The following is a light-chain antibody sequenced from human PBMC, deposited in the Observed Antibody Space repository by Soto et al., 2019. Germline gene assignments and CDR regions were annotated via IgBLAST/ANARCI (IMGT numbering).Light chain of an antibody. J-gene: IGKJ1*01. Sequence: EVVMTHSPATLSVSPGERVTLSCRASQSVDSNLAWYQQKPGQAPSLLIYGAFTRATGIPARFSGTGSGTEFTLTISSLQSEDFALYYCQQYNDWPLTFGQGTKVDIK. V-gene: IGKV3-15*01. CDR3: QQYNDWPLT. CDR1: QSVDSN. CDR2: GAF.